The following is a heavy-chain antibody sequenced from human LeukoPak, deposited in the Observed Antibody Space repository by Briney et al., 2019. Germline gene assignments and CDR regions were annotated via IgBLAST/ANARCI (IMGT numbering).Heavy chain of an antibody. D-gene: IGHD4-23*01. J-gene: IGHJ3*02. V-gene: IGHV4-39*01. CDR2: IFYSGST. CDR1: GGSISGSRYY. CDR3: ATFIKHTNSDAFDI. Sequence: SETLSLTCSVSGGSISGSRYYWGWIRQPPGKGLEWIGSIFYSGSTYYNPSLKSRVTIYMDTSKNQFSLKVRSVSAADTAVYYCATFIKHTNSDAFDIWGQGTMVTVSS.